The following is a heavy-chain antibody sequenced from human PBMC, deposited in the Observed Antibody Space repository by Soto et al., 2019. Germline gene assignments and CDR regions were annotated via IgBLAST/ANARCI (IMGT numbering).Heavy chain of an antibody. CDR2: IKSKNDGGTL. Sequence: PGGSLRLSCAASGFDFTTTWMNWVRLAPGKGLEWVARIKSKNDGGTLDYASPVKGRFTISRDDSKKTSYLQMNSLKTEDTAIYYCSTSGYGGFDYWGQGVLVTVCS. CDR1: GFDFTTTW. V-gene: IGHV3-15*07. CDR3: STSGYGGFDY. J-gene: IGHJ4*02. D-gene: IGHD5-12*01.